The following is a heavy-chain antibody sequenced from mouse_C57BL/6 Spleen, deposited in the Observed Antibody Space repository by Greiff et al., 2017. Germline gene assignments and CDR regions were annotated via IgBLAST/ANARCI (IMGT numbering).Heavy chain of an antibody. V-gene: IGHV1-80*01. Sequence: QVQLQQSGAELVKPGASVKISCKASGYAFSSYWMNWVKQRPGKGLEWIGQIYPGDGDTNYNGQFKGKATLTADKSSSTAYMQLSSLTSEDSAVYFCAREGYYGRGAMDYWGQGTSVTVSS. CDR3: AREGYYGRGAMDY. D-gene: IGHD1-1*01. J-gene: IGHJ4*01. CDR1: GYAFSSYW. CDR2: IYPGDGDT.